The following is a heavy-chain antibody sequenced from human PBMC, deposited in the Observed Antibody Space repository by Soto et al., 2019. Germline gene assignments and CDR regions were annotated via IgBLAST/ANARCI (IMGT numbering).Heavy chain of an antibody. D-gene: IGHD1-26*01. CDR1: GYTFTVYY. CDR2: INPKSGGT. V-gene: IGHV1-2*02. J-gene: IGHJ4*02. Sequence: SVKVSFQASGYTFTVYYMHWGRQAPGQGLEWMGWINPKSGGTMYPQKFQGRVTMTWDTSISTAYMALTRLRSDDTAVYYCERAMAKGGGSAGFDYWGQGTLVTVYS. CDR3: ERAMAKGGGSAGFDY.